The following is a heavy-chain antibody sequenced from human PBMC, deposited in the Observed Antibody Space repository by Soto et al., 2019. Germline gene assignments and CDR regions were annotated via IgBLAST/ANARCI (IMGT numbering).Heavy chain of an antibody. CDR2: ISAYNGNT. Sequence: QVQLVQSGAEVKKPGASVKVSCKASGYTFTSYGISWVRQAPGQGLEWMGWISAYNGNTNYAQKLQGRVTMTTDTSTSTAYKELRSLRSDDTAVYYCARAPPDRGGYSGYGHRFDPWGQGTLVTVSS. J-gene: IGHJ5*02. CDR3: ARAPPDRGGYSGYGHRFDP. CDR1: GYTFTSYG. V-gene: IGHV1-18*04. D-gene: IGHD5-12*01.